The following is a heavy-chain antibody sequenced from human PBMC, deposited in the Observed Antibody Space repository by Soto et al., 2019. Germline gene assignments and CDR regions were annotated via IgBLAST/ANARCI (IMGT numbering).Heavy chain of an antibody. Sequence: GASVKVSCKASGGTFGSYASSWVRQAPGQGLEWMGGIIPIFGTANHAQKFQGRVTITADESTSTAYMELSSLRSEDTAVYYCARDGVRGYSYPRGYYGMDVWGQGTTVTVSS. V-gene: IGHV1-69*13. CDR1: GGTFGSYA. D-gene: IGHD5-18*01. CDR3: ARDGVRGYSYPRGYYGMDV. CDR2: IIPIFGTA. J-gene: IGHJ6*02.